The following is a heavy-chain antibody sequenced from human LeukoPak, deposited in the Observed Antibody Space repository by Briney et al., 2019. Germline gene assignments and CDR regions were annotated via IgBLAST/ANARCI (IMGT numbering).Heavy chain of an antibody. CDR3: AKSNGYGLVDV. J-gene: IGHJ3*01. CDR1: GGSFSGYY. Sequence: SETLSLTCAVYGGSFSGYYWSWIRQPPGKGLEWIGEINHSGSTNYNPSLKSRVTISVDTSKNQFSLKLSSVTAADTAVYYCAKSNGYGLVDVWGQGTMVTVSS. V-gene: IGHV4-34*01. D-gene: IGHD3-10*01. CDR2: INHSGST.